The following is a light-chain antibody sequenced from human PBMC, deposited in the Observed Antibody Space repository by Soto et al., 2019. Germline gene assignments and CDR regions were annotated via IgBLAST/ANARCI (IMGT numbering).Light chain of an antibody. CDR3: CSFAGFYSVL. Sequence: QSALTQPRSVSGSPGQSVTISCTGTSSDVGGYDYVSWYQQHPGKAPKLIIYDVSKRPSGVPDRFSGSKSGNTASLIISGLQAEDEADYYCCSFAGFYSVLFVGGTQLTVL. CDR2: DVS. J-gene: IGLJ3*02. V-gene: IGLV2-11*01. CDR1: SSDVGGYDY.